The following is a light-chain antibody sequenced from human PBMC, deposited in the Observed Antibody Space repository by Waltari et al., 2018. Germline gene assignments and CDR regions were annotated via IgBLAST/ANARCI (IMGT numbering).Light chain of an antibody. J-gene: IGKJ2*01. CDR1: QSISNF. CDR3: QQRNGWPPMYT. Sequence: EIVLTQSPATLSLSPGERVTPSCRASQSISNFLAWYQQRPGQAPRLLMYDASKRAIGIPARFSGSGSGTDFTLTISSLEPEDSGIYYCQQRNGWPPMYTFGQGTKLEIK. V-gene: IGKV3-11*01. CDR2: DAS.